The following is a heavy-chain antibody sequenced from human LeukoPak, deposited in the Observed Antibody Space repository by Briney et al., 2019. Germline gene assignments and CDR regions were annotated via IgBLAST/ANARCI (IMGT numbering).Heavy chain of an antibody. J-gene: IGHJ4*02. D-gene: IGHD5-18*01. V-gene: IGHV4-59*08. CDR2: IYSSGST. CDR1: GGSISSYY. CDR3: ARHVGIHLWSLYFDY. Sequence: SETLSLTCIVSGGSISSYYWSWIRQPPGKGLEWIWYIYSSGSTDYNPSLKSRATISLDTSNHQFSLRLTSVTAADTAVYYCARHVGIHLWSLYFDYWGQGSLVTVSS.